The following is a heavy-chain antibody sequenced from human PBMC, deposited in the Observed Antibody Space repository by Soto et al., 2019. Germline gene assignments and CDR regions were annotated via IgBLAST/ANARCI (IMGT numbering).Heavy chain of an antibody. CDR2: TRNKPKSYTT. CDR1: GFTLSDHY. CDR3: DRAVMAQGSTSFDY. V-gene: IGHV3-72*01. Sequence: EVQLVESGGGLVQPGGSLRLSCATSGFTLSDHYMDWVRQAPGKGLEWVGRTRNKPKSYTTDYAASVKGRFTVSRDDSKNTVYLQMNSLKTDDTAVYYCDRAVMAQGSTSFDYWGQGTLVTVSS. J-gene: IGHJ4*02. D-gene: IGHD3-16*01.